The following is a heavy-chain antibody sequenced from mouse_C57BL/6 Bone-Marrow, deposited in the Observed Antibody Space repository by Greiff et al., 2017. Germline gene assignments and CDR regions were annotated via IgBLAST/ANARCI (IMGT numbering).Heavy chain of an antibody. J-gene: IGHJ4*01. V-gene: IGHV1-9*01. D-gene: IGHD2-4*01. CDR1: GYTFTGYW. CDR3: ARETMITTMYYYAVDY. CDR2: ILPGSGST. Sequence: QVQLQQPGAELMKPGASVKLSCKATGYTFTGYWIEWVKQRPGHGLEWIGEILPGSGSTNYNEKFKGKATVTADTSSNTAYMQLSSLTTEDSAIYYCARETMITTMYYYAVDYGGRGTSVTVSS.